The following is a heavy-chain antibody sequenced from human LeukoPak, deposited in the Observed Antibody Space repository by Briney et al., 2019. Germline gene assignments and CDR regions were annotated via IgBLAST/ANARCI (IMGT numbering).Heavy chain of an antibody. Sequence: PGRSLRLSCAASGFTFSSYGMHWVRQAPGKGLEWVAVISYDGSNKYYADSVKGRFTISRDNSKNTLYLQMNSLRAEDTAVYYCAKNRYRYCSSTSCHIFDYWGQGTLVTVSS. CDR3: AKNRYRYCSSTSCHIFDY. CDR1: GFTFSSYG. D-gene: IGHD2-2*01. V-gene: IGHV3-30*18. CDR2: ISYDGSNK. J-gene: IGHJ4*02.